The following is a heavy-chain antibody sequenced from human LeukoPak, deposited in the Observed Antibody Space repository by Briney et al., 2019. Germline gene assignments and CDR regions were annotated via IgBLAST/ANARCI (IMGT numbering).Heavy chain of an antibody. Sequence: GASVKVSCKASGYTFTSYSMHWVRQAPGQRLEWMRWINAGNGNTKFSQKFQGRVTITRDTSASTAYMELSSLRSEDTAVYYCARFLGGSYGMDVWGQGTTVTVSS. V-gene: IGHV1-3*01. D-gene: IGHD1-26*01. CDR3: ARFLGGSYGMDV. J-gene: IGHJ6*02. CDR2: INAGNGNT. CDR1: GYTFTSYS.